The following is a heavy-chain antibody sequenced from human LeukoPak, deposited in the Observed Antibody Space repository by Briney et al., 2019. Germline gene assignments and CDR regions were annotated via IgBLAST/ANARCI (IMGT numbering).Heavy chain of an antibody. V-gene: IGHV4-59*08. CDR1: GGSIRNYY. J-gene: IGHJ4*02. CDR3: ASRTFYDSSGLDF. D-gene: IGHD3-22*01. Sequence: SETLSLTCSVSGGSIRNYYWTWIRQPPGKGLEWIGHVSNSGNTKYNPSLKSRVTISIDTSKKHFSLNLSSVSAADTAVYYCASRTFYDSSGLDFWGQGILVTVSS. CDR2: VSNSGNT.